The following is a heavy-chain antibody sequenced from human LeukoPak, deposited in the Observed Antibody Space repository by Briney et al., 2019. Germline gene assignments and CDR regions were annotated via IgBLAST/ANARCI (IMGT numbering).Heavy chain of an antibody. Sequence: SVKVSCKASGYTFTSYDINWVRQAPGQGLEWMGRIIPILGIANYAQKFQGRVTITADKSTSTAYMELSSLRSEDTAVYYCASRGSGSYYTSSYYYYGMDVWGQGTTVTVSS. D-gene: IGHD3-10*01. CDR3: ASRGSGSYYTSSYYYYGMDV. J-gene: IGHJ6*02. CDR2: IIPILGIA. V-gene: IGHV1-69*04. CDR1: GYTFTSYD.